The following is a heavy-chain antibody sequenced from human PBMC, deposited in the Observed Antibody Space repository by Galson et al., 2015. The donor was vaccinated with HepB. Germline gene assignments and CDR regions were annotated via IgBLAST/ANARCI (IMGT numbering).Heavy chain of an antibody. CDR1: GFTFTSSA. CDR2: IVVGSGNT. D-gene: IGHD3-22*01. V-gene: IGHV1-58*02. CDR3: AADMGAKGYYDSSGYYRGLYYYYGMDV. J-gene: IGHJ6*02. Sequence: SVKVSCKASGFTFTSSAMQWVRQARGQRLEWIGWIVVGSGNTNYAQKFQERVTITRDMSTSTAYMELSSLRSEDTAVYYCAADMGAKGYYDSSGYYRGLYYYYGMDVWGQGTTVTVSS.